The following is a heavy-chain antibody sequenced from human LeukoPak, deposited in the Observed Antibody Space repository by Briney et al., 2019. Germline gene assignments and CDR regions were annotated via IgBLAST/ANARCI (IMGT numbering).Heavy chain of an antibody. CDR3: ARGYSSSWYYFDY. CDR1: GYTFTGYY. CDR2: INPTSGGT. V-gene: IGHV1-2*06. D-gene: IGHD6-13*01. J-gene: IGHJ4*02. Sequence: ASVKVSCKASGYTFTGYYMHWVRQAPGQGLEGMGRINPTSGGTNYAQNFQGRVTMTRDTSISTAYMELSRLRSDDTAVYYCARGYSSSWYYFDYWGQGTLVTVSS.